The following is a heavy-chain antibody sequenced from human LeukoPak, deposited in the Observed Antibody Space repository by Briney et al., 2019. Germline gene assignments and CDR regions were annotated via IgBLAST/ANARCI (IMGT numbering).Heavy chain of an antibody. CDR3: ARTIGDIVVVPAGYYFDY. CDR2: IYYSGST. Sequence: SETLSLTCTVSGGSVSSGSYYWGWVRQPPGRGLEWIGYIYYSGSTNYNPSLKSRVTISVDTSKNQFSLKLSSVTAADTAVYYCARTIGDIVVVPAGYYFDYWGQGTLVTVSS. D-gene: IGHD2-2*01. V-gene: IGHV4-61*01. J-gene: IGHJ4*02. CDR1: GGSVSSGSYY.